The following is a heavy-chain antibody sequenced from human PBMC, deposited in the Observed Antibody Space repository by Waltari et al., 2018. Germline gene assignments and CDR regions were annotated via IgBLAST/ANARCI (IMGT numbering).Heavy chain of an antibody. Sequence: QVQLVQSGAEVKKPGASVTVSCKASGYTFTGYYMHWVRQAPGQGLEWMGWINPNNGGTNYAQKFQGRVTMTRDTSISTAYMELSRLRSDDTAVYYCARGVATIKDYYFDYWGQGTLVTVSS. CDR1: GYTFTGYY. V-gene: IGHV1-2*02. J-gene: IGHJ4*02. CDR2: INPNNGGT. D-gene: IGHD5-12*01. CDR3: ARGVATIKDYYFDY.